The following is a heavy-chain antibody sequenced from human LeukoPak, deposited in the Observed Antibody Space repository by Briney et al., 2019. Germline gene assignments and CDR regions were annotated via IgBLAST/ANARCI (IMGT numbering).Heavy chain of an antibody. CDR1: GFTFSSYG. V-gene: IGHV3-30*18. CDR2: ISYDGSNK. J-gene: IGHJ3*02. CDR3: AKVFRYYYGSGYNPDI. Sequence: PGRSLRLSCAASGFTFSSYGMHWVRQAPGKGLEWVAVISYDGSNKYYADSVKGRFTISRDNSKNTLYLQMNSLRAEDTAVYYCAKVFRYYYGSGYNPDIWGQGTMVTVSS. D-gene: IGHD3-10*01.